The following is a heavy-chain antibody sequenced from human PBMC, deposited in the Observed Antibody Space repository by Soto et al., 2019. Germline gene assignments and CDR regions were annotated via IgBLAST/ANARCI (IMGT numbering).Heavy chain of an antibody. CDR2: IYHSGST. D-gene: IGHD5-18*01. CDR1: GGSISSSNW. CDR3: ARTPWDGYTGYYFDY. Sequence: QVQLQESGPGLVKPSGTLSLTCAVSGGSISSSNWWSWVRQPPGKGLEWIGEIYHSGSTNYNPSPTRRVTISVDKSQNQCSPKLSSVTAADPAVDSCARTPWDGYTGYYFDYWGQGALVTVSS. J-gene: IGHJ4*02. V-gene: IGHV4-4*02.